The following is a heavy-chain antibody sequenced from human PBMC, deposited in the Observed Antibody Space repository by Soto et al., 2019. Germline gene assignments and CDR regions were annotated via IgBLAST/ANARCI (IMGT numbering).Heavy chain of an antibody. CDR2: IYYMGRT. J-gene: IGHJ4*02. CDR1: GSISTYY. Sequence: SETLSLTCTVGSISTYYWNWIRQPPGKGLEWIGYIYYMGRTNYNSSLKSRVTMSIDTSKNQFSLKLSSVTAADTAIYYCAREGVAYSRRSIAAARTYYFDYWGQGTLVTVSS. D-gene: IGHD6-13*01. CDR3: AREGVAYSRRSIAAARTYYFDY. V-gene: IGHV4-59*01.